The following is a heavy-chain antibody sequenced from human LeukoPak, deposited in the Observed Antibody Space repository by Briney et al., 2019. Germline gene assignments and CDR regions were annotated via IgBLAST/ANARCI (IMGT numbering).Heavy chain of an antibody. CDR1: GYTFTGYY. CDR3: ARDLWNYYDSSGWTNTDY. V-gene: IGHV1-2*02. CDR2: INPNSGGT. D-gene: IGHD3-22*01. Sequence: ASVKVSCKASGYTFTGYYMHWVRQAPGQGLEWMGWINPNSGGTNYAQKFQGRVTMTRDTSISTAYMELSRLRSDDTAVYYCARDLWNYYDSSGWTNTDYWGQGTLVTVSS. J-gene: IGHJ4*02.